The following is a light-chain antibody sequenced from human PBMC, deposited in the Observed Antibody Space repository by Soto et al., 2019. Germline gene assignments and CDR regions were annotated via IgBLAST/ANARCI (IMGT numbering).Light chain of an antibody. Sequence: DVQMTQSPSTLSASVGDRVTITCRASQSANSWLAWYQQKPGKAPKLLLYKASSLESGVPSRFSGSGSGTEFTLTISSLQPDDFGTYYCQQYDTSPLTFGGGTKVDI. J-gene: IGKJ4*01. CDR2: KAS. CDR3: QQYDTSPLT. V-gene: IGKV1-5*03. CDR1: QSANSW.